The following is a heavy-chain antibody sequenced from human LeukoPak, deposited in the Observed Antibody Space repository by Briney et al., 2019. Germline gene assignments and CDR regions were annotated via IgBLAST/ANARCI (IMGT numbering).Heavy chain of an antibody. J-gene: IGHJ5*02. V-gene: IGHV1-2*02. CDR1: GYTFTGYY. D-gene: IGHD3-16*02. Sequence: GASVKVSCKASGYTFTGYYMHWVRQAPGQGLEWMGWINPNSGGTNYAQKFQGRVTMTRDTSMSTAYMELSGLRSDDTAVYYCARAPIMITFGGVIVSNWFDPWGQGTLVTVSS. CDR2: INPNSGGT. CDR3: ARAPIMITFGGVIVSNWFDP.